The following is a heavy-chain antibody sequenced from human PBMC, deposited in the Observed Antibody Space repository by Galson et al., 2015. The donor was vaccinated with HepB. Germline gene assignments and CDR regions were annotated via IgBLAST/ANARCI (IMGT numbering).Heavy chain of an antibody. CDR3: ARLGHEGYHYYGMDV. D-gene: IGHD7-27*01. CDR1: GYTFTAFW. Sequence: QSGAEVKKPGESLRISCKGSGYTFTAFWITWVRQIPGKGLEWMGRIDPSDSYPDYSPSFQGHVTISADKSITTAYLQWSSLKASDTAMYYCARLGHEGYHYYGMDVWGQGTTVTVSS. CDR2: IDPSDSYP. V-gene: IGHV5-10-1*01. J-gene: IGHJ6*02.